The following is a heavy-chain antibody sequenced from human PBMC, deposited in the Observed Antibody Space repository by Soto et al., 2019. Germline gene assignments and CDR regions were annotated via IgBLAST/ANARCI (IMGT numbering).Heavy chain of an antibody. D-gene: IGHD3-16*01. Sequence: GGSLRLSCAASGFTFSSYAMSWVRQAPGKGLEWVSAITGSGGDTFHADSVKGRFTISRDNARDTLYLQMNSLRADDTAVYYCAKDRLAGGFDYWGQGTLVTVSS. CDR2: ITGSGGDT. CDR1: GFTFSSYA. V-gene: IGHV3-23*01. J-gene: IGHJ4*02. CDR3: AKDRLAGGFDY.